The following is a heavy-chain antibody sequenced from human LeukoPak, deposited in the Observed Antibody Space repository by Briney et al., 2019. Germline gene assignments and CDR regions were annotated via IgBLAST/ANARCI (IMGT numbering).Heavy chain of an antibody. CDR2: INDNGADT. CDR3: AKGLRTGVGPYMGYHYYMDV. J-gene: IGHJ6*03. CDR1: GFTFSSYA. V-gene: IGHV3-23*01. Sequence: GGSLRLSCAASGFTFSSYAMSWVRQAPGKGLKWVSTINDNGADTYYADSVKGRFTISRDNSYNTVSLQMNSLRDEDTGVYYCAKGLRTGVGPYMGYHYYMDVWGKRGHGHRLL. D-gene: IGHD3-16*01.